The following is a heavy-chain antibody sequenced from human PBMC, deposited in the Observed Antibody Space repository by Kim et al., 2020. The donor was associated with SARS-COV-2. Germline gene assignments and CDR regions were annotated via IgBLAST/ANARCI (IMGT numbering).Heavy chain of an antibody. Sequence: GRFTISRDNSKNTLYLQRNSLRAEDTAVYYCAKDIRYCSSTSCYLSGMDVWGQGTTVTVSS. V-gene: IGHV3-23*01. J-gene: IGHJ6*02. CDR3: AKDIRYCSSTSCYLSGMDV. D-gene: IGHD2-2*01.